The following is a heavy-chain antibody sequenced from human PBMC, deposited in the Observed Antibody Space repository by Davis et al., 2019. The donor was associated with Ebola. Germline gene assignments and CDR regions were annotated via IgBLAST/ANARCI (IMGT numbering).Heavy chain of an antibody. J-gene: IGHJ5*01. CDR3: GKVRNVGWTIVGCDS. V-gene: IGHV3-30*02. CDR1: GFTFSAYG. D-gene: IGHD6-19*01. Sequence: GESLKISCAASGFTFSAYGMNWVRQAPGKGLEWVAFVRPDGRNSFYADSVKGRFTTSRDNSKNVVYLQMNSLRTEDTAVYFCGKVRNVGWTIVGCDSWGQGTLVTVSS. CDR2: VRPDGRNS.